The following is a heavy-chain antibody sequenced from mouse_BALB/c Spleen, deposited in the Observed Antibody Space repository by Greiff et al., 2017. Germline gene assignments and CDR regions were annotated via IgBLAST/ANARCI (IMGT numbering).Heavy chain of an antibody. CDR2: IDPENGNT. Sequence: EVQLQQSGAELVRPGALVKLSCKASGFNIKDYYMHWVKQRPEQGLEWIGWIDPENGNTIYDPKFQGKASITADTSSNTAYLQLSSLTSEDTAVYYCARITTVVEGFAYWGQGTLVTVSA. J-gene: IGHJ3*01. CDR1: GFNIKDYY. CDR3: ARITTVVEGFAY. D-gene: IGHD1-1*01. V-gene: IGHV14-1*02.